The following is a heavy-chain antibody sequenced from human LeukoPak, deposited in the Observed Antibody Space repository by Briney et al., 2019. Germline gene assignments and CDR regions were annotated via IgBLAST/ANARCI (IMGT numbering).Heavy chain of an antibody. J-gene: IGHJ4*02. CDR2: IKGDESAR. D-gene: IGHD1-26*01. Sequence: GGSLRLSCAASGFTFSTYWMAWVRQAPGKGLEWVANIKGDESARHQADSVKGRFTISRDNTQNSVYLQMNNLRGDVTAVYYCARDVVGSLDYWGQGTLVTVSS. V-gene: IGHV3-7*01. CDR3: ARDVVGSLDY. CDR1: GFTFSTYW.